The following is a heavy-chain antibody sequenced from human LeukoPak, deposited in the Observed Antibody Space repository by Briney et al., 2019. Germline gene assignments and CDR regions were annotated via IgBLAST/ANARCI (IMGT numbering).Heavy chain of an antibody. J-gene: IGHJ4*02. CDR3: ARDPGATTYSYGCFDY. D-gene: IGHD5-18*01. CDR1: GGSISSGDYY. CDR2: VYYSGST. V-gene: IGHV4-30-4*01. Sequence: SETLSLTCTVSGGSISSGDYYWSWIRQPPGKGLEWIEYVYYSGSTYYNPSLKSRVTISVDTSKNQFSLKLSSVTAADTAVYYCARDPGATTYSYGCFDYWGQGTLVTVSS.